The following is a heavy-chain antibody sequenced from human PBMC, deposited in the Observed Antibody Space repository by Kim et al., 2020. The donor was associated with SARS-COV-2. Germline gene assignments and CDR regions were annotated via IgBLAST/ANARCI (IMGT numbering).Heavy chain of an antibody. CDR3: ATVEGFRELYSHLDY. V-gene: IGHV3-30*04. D-gene: IGHD3-10*01. Sequence: PGGSLRLSCAASGFTFSSYAMHWVRQAPGKGLEWVAVISYDGTNKYYVDSVKGRFTISRDTSKKTLYLQMNSLRVEDTAVYYCATVEGFRELYSHLDYWGQGTLVTVSS. CDR2: ISYDGTNK. J-gene: IGHJ4*02. CDR1: GFTFSSYA.